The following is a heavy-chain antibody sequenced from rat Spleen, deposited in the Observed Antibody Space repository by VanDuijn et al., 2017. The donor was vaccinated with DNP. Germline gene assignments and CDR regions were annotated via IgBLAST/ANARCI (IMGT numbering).Heavy chain of an antibody. CDR2: IWNNGGT. Sequence: QVQLKESGPGLVQPSQTLSLTCTVAGFSLTSNNVHWVRQPPGKGLEWMGVIWNNGGTRYNSVLKSRLRISKDTSKSQVFLKMNSLQTEDTATYYCARDLKRYFDYWGQGVMVTVSS. J-gene: IGHJ2*01. CDR3: ARDLKRYFDY. V-gene: IGHV2-41*01. CDR1: GFSLTSNN.